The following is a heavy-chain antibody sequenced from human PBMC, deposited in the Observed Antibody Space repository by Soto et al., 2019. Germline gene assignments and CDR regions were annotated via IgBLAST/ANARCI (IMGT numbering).Heavy chain of an antibody. V-gene: IGHV3-30*03. D-gene: IGHD3-16*01. CDR3: ATQMKITPAY. CDR1: GFTFGGYG. CDR2: ISYDGNKK. J-gene: IGHJ4*02. Sequence: GGSLRLSCSASGFTFGGYGMLWVRQAPGKGLEWVAVISYDGNKKYYAESVRGRFTISRDNSKNTLFLEMNSLRPDDAAVYYCATQMKITPAYWGQGTLVTVSS.